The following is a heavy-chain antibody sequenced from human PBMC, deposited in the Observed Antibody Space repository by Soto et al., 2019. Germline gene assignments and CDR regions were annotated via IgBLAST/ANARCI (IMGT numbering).Heavy chain of an antibody. Sequence: ASVKVSRKVSGYTLTELSMHWVRQAPGKGLEWMGGFDPEDGETIYAQKFQSGVTMTEDTSTDTAYMELSSLRSEDTAVYYCATINYYQCQFGRWGAGRGLFATWGRGTRVPVSS. J-gene: IGHJ5*02. V-gene: IGHV1-24*01. CDR3: ATINYYQCQFGRWGAGRGLFAT. D-gene: IGHD3-10*01. CDR1: GYTLTELS. CDR2: FDPEDGET.